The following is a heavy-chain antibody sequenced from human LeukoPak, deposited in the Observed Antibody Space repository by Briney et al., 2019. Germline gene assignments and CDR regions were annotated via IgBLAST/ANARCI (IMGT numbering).Heavy chain of an antibody. CDR3: ARHYYDNTGYYYLDY. CDR2: MYYSGSM. Sequence: SETLSLTCNVSVDPVTVRTYYWPSIRQPPGKGLELIGSMYYSGSMFYTPSLKSRVTISVGKSKNHLYLQLTSVTAEDTATYYCARHYYDNTGYYYLDYWGQGTLVTVSS. V-gene: IGHV4-39*02. J-gene: IGHJ4*02. D-gene: IGHD3-22*01. CDR1: VDPVTVRTYY.